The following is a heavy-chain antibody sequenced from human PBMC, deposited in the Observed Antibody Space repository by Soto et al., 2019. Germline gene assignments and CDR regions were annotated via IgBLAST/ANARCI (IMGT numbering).Heavy chain of an antibody. V-gene: IGHV3-33*01. CDR2: IWYDGSNK. CDR1: GFTFSRYG. J-gene: IGHJ4*02. D-gene: IGHD3-22*01. CDR3: ARVSVSSGYPRYSFAS. Sequence: QVQLVESGGGVVQPGRSLRLSCAASGFTFSRYGMHWVRQAPGKGLESVAVIWYDGSNKYYSDSVKGRFTISRDNSKNTLCPQRNRLRAEDTAVYSCARVSVSSGYPRYSFASWGRGTLVTVSS.